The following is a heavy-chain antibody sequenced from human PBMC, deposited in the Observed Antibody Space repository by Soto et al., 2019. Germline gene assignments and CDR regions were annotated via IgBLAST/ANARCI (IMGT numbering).Heavy chain of an antibody. CDR3: AKDRVSGWYNPSDC. CDR1: GFTSSSYA. J-gene: IGHJ4*02. D-gene: IGHD6-19*01. Sequence: EVQLLESGGCLVQPGGSLRLSCVASGFTSSSYAMSWVRQAPGKGLEWVSGISGSAGSTSYADSVKGRFTISRDNSKNTLYLQMNSLRAEDTAVYYCAKDRVSGWYNPSDCWGQGTLVTVSS. CDR2: ISGSAGST. V-gene: IGHV3-23*01.